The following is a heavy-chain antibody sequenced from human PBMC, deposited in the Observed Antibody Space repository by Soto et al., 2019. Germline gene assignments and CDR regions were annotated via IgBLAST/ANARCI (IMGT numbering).Heavy chain of an antibody. Sequence: GGSLRLSCAASGFTFNSYSMNWVRQAPVKGLEWVSSMRCRSRYIYYADAAKGRYTISRDNAKNSVYLQMNSLRAEDTAVYYCARDGGVAATLANYFDDWGQGT. D-gene: IGHD2-15*01. CDR1: GFTFNSYS. J-gene: IGHJ4*02. V-gene: IGHV3-21*01. CDR3: ARDGGVAATLANYFDD. CDR2: MRCRSRYI.